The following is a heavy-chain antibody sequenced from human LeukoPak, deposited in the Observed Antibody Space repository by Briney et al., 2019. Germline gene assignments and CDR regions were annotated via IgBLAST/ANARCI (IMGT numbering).Heavy chain of an antibody. CDR2: IYYSGST. CDR3: ARRIAAAGYFDY. Sequence: KPSETLSLTXTVSGGSISSSSYYWGWLRQPPGKGLEWIGSIYYSGSTYYNPSLQSRVTISVDTTKNQFSLKLSSVTDADTAVYYCARRIAAAGYFDYWGQGTLVTVSS. V-gene: IGHV4-39*01. J-gene: IGHJ4*02. CDR1: GGSISSSSYY. D-gene: IGHD6-13*01.